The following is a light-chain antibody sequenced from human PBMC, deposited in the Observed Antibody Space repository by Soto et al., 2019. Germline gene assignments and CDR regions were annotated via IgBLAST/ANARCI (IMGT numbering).Light chain of an antibody. CDR2: DAS. CDR3: QQLNSYLFT. J-gene: IGKJ5*01. CDR1: QTVSSC. V-gene: IGKV1-9*01. Sequence: DIQMTQSPSSLSASVGDRVNITCRASQTVSSCLNWYQQTPGTVPKLLIYDASNLESGVPSRFSGCGSGTEFTLTISSLQPEDFATYYCQQLNSYLFTFGQGTRLEI.